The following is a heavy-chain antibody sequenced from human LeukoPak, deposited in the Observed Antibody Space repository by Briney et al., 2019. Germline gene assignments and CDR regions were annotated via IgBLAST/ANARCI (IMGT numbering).Heavy chain of an antibody. J-gene: IGHJ2*01. V-gene: IGHV4-38-2*02. D-gene: IGHD6-13*01. Sequence: PSETLPLTCIVSGYSINNGYYWSWIRQPPGKGLEWIGYIYYSGSTYYKPSLKSRVTMSVDTSKNQFSLKLSSVTAADTAVYYCARVSSSWYQDWYFDLWGRGTLVTVSS. CDR3: ARVSSSWYQDWYFDL. CDR1: GYSINNGYY. CDR2: IYYSGST.